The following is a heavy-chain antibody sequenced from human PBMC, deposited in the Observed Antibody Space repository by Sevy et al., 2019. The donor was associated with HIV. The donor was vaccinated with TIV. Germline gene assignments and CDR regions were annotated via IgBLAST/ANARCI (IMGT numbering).Heavy chain of an antibody. CDR1: GFTVSTNY. Sequence: GGSLRLSCAASGFTVSTNYMAWVRQAPGKGLEWISFLFYAGDTYYADSVKGRFTISRDNSRNTLFLLMNSLRAEDTAFYFCARRSIEDAFDLWGQGTLVTVSS. V-gene: IGHV3-53*01. CDR2: LFYAGDT. J-gene: IGHJ3*01. CDR3: ARRSIEDAFDL.